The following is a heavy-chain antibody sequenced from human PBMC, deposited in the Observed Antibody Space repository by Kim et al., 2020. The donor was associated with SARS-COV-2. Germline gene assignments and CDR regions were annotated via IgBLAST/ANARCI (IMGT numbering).Heavy chain of an antibody. V-gene: IGHV1-2*06. CDR3: ARGHYYYDSSAYLSYDY. CDR1: GYTFTGYY. J-gene: IGHJ4*02. D-gene: IGHD3-22*01. Sequence: ASVKVSCKASGYTFTGYYMHWVRQAPGQGLEWMGRINPNSGGTNYAQKFQCRVTMTRDTSISTAYMELSRLRSDDTAVYYCARGHYYYDSSAYLSYDYWGQGTLVTVSS. CDR2: INPNSGGT.